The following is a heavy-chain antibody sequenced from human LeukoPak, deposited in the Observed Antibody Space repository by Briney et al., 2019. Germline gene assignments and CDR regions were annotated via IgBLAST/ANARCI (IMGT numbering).Heavy chain of an antibody. J-gene: IGHJ4*02. CDR2: ISGSGGST. CDR1: GFTFTNYA. D-gene: IGHD3/OR15-3a*01. V-gene: IGHV3-23*01. CDR3: AKAIWTDYLLSYFDY. Sequence: GGPLRLSCAASGFTFTNYAMSWVRQAPGKGLEWVSAISGSGGSTSYADSVKGRFTISRDNSKNTLYLHMKSLRAEDTAVYYCAKAIWTDYLLSYFDYWGQGTLVTGSS.